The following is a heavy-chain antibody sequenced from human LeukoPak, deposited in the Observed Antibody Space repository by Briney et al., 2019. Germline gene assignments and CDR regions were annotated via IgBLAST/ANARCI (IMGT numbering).Heavy chain of an antibody. CDR3: AREELLLYMDV. J-gene: IGHJ6*03. V-gene: IGHV4-30-4*08. D-gene: IGHD2-21*01. Sequence: SETLSLTCTVSGGSISSGDYYWSWIRQPPGKGLEWIGYIYYSGSTYYNPSLKSRVTISVDTSKNQFSLKLSSVTAADTAVYYCAREELLLYMDVWGKGTTVTVSS. CDR1: GGSISSGDYY. CDR2: IYYSGST.